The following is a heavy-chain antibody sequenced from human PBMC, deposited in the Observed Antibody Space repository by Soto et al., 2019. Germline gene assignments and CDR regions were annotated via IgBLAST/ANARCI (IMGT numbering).Heavy chain of an antibody. J-gene: IGHJ2*01. Sequence: QVQLQQWGAGPLRPLETLSLTCGVSGGAFSGYYWAWIRQSPGKGLEWIGEINDRGSINYNPSVKSRVSISVDTSKNHYSLSLKSVTAADTAVYYCARESHDILTGPPWVWYFDLWGRGTLVNVSS. D-gene: IGHD3-9*01. CDR2: INDRGSI. V-gene: IGHV4-34*01. CDR1: GGAFSGYY. CDR3: ARESHDILTGPPWVWYFDL.